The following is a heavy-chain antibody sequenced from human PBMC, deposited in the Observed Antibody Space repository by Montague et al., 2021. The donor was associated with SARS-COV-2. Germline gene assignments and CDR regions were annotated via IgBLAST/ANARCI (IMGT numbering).Heavy chain of an antibody. CDR2: IYYSGST. J-gene: IGHJ3*02. V-gene: IGHV4-59*01. CDR1: GGSISSYY. D-gene: IGHD6-19*01. CDR3: ARGSGWMGNAFDI. Sequence: SETLSLACTVSGGSISSYYWSWIRQPPGKGLEWIGYIYYSGSTNYNPSLKSRVTISVDTSKNQFSLKLSSVTAADTAVYYCARGSGWMGNAFDIWGRGTMVTVSS.